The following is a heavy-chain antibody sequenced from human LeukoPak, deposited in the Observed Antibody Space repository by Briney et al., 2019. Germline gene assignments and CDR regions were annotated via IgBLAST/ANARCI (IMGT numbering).Heavy chain of an antibody. Sequence: PSETLSLTCTVSGGSISSGGYYWSWIRQHPGKGLEWVGYIYYSGSTYYNPSLKSRVTISVDTSKNQFSLKLSSVTAADTAVYYCARDGGGYDFWSGYYTGPTYYFDYWGQGTLVTVSS. CDR2: IYYSGST. CDR3: ARDGGGYDFWSGYYTGPTYYFDY. J-gene: IGHJ4*02. D-gene: IGHD3-3*01. V-gene: IGHV4-31*03. CDR1: GGSISSGGYY.